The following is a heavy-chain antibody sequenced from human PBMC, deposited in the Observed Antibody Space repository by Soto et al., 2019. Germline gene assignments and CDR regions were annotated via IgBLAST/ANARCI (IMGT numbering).Heavy chain of an antibody. Sequence: PGGCLRLSCAASGFTFSDHYMSWIRQAPGKGLEWIGYSSNSGSFTRYADSVKGRFSISRDNAKNSLYLQINSLRGDDTATYFCVRSGDNYNLLDYWGQGTPVTVSS. V-gene: IGHV3-11*06. D-gene: IGHD1-1*01. CDR1: GFTFSDHY. J-gene: IGHJ4*02. CDR2: SSNSGSFT. CDR3: VRSGDNYNLLDY.